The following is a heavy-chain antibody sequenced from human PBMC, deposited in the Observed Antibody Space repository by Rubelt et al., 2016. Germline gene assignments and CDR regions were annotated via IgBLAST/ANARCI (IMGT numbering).Heavy chain of an antibody. D-gene: IGHD3-22*01. V-gene: IGHV4-39*01. J-gene: IGHJ4*02. CDR1: GGSISSSGYY. CDR2: IYYSGST. Sequence: LPLTCTVSGGSISSSGYYWGWIRQPPGKGLEWIGSIYYSGSTYYNPSLKSRVTISVDTSKNQFSLKLSSVTAADTAVYYCAILGYYYDSSGYYGAYFDYWGQGTLVTVSS. CDR3: AILGYYYDSSGYYGAYFDY.